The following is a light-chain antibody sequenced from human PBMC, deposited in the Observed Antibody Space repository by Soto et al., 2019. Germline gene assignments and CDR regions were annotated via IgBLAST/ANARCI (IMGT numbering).Light chain of an antibody. J-gene: IGKJ2*01. V-gene: IGKV3-15*01. CDR1: QSVSTY. CDR3: QQYISWPRT. CDR2: GAS. Sequence: EIVMTQSPATLSVSPGERATLSCRASQSVSTYLAWYQQKPGQAPRLLIYGASTRATGVPARLGGSGSGTEFTLTISGLQSADFGVYYCQQYISWPRTFGQGTKLEIK.